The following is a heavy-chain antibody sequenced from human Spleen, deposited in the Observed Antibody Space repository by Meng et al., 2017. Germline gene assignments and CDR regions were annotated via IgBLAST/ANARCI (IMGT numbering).Heavy chain of an antibody. D-gene: IGHD6-13*01. CDR1: GFTFSDYA. V-gene: IGHV3-23*01. CDR3: ARHIPAAVAIDY. Sequence: GGSLRLSCAASGFTFSDYAMTWVRQAPGKGLEWVSAISGSGGVTLYADSVKGRFTISRDNSKNTLYLQMNSLRAEDTAVYYCARHIPAAVAIDYWGQGTLVTVSS. CDR2: ISGSGGVT. J-gene: IGHJ4*02.